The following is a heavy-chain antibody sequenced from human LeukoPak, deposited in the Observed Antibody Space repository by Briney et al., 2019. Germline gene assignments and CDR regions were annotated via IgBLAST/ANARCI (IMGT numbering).Heavy chain of an antibody. CDR2: IYYSGST. Sequence: SETLSLTCTVSGGSISSGDYYWSWIRQPPGKGLEWIGYIYYSGSTYYNPSLKSRVTISVDTSKNQLSLKLSSVTAADTAVYDCARDGCSSTSCYGRGWFDPWGQGTLVTVSS. J-gene: IGHJ5*02. CDR1: GGSISSGDYY. V-gene: IGHV4-30-4*01. D-gene: IGHD2-2*01. CDR3: ARDGCSSTSCYGRGWFDP.